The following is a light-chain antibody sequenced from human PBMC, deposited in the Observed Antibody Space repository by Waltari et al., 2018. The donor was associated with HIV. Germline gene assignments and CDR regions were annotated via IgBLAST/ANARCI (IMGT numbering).Light chain of an antibody. CDR2: DAS. CDR3: QQAHSFPHT. CDR1: QFISTS. J-gene: IGKJ2*01. Sequence: DIQMTQSPSSMSASVGDTVTTTWRATQFISTSLAWYQQRPNRAPKLLIFDASRLQSGAPSRFSGRGSGTQFTLTINSLQPEDVGTYYCQQAHSFPHTFGQGT. V-gene: IGKV1-12*01.